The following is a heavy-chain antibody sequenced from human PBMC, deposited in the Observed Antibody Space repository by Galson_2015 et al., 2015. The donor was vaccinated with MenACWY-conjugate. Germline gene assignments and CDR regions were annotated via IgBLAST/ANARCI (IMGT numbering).Heavy chain of an antibody. CDR3: AKDLVKNYEMLTGYFSD. CDR2: ISDSGRFT. J-gene: IGHJ4*02. V-gene: IGHV3-23*01. D-gene: IGHD3-9*01. Sequence: SLRLSCAASGFTFSSYAMTWVRQAPGKGLEWVSTISDSGRFTYYGDSVKGRFTISRDNSNNAVFLQMNNVRAEDAAAYYCAKDLVKNYEMLTGYFSDWGQGALVTVSS. CDR1: GFTFSSYA.